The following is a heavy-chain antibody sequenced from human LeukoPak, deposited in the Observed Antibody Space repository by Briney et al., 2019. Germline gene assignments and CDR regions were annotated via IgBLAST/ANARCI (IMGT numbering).Heavy chain of an antibody. J-gene: IGHJ3*02. CDR3: ARTLPIVVVPAGSAFDI. D-gene: IGHD2-2*01. Sequence: SVKVSCKASGGTFSSYAISWVRQAPGQGLEWMGEIIPIFGTANYAQKFQGRVTITADESTSTAYMELSSLRSEDTAVYYCARTLPIVVVPAGSAFDIWGQGTMVTVSS. CDR2: IIPIFGTA. CDR1: GGTFSSYA. V-gene: IGHV1-69*01.